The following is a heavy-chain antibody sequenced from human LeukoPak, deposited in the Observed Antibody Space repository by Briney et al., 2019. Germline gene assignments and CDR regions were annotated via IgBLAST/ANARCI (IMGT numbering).Heavy chain of an antibody. D-gene: IGHD3-3*01. J-gene: IGHJ5*02. V-gene: IGHV3-73*01. Sequence: GGSLRLSCAASGFTFSGSAMHWVRQASGRGLESVGRIRSKANSYATAYAASVKGRFTISRDDSKNTAYLQMNSLKTEDTAVYYCTRQHSEVTIFGVVINWFDPWGQGTLVTVSS. CDR1: GFTFSGSA. CDR3: TRQHSEVTIFGVVINWFDP. CDR2: IRSKANSYAT.